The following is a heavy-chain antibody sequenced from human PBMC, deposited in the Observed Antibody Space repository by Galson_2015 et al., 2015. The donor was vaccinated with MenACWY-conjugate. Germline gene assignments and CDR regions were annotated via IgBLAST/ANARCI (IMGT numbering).Heavy chain of an antibody. CDR3: ARILYHSAWSEFDF. V-gene: IGHV3-7*03. J-gene: IGHJ4*02. CDR1: GFTFRSYW. Sequence: SLKLSCKASGFTFRSYWMSWVRQAPGQGLERVANIRQDGNEMNYLDTVKGRFTISRDKAKNSLYLHMYSLRAEDTAVYFCARILYHSAWSEFDFWGQETLVTVSS. D-gene: IGHD3-22*01. CDR2: IRQDGNEM.